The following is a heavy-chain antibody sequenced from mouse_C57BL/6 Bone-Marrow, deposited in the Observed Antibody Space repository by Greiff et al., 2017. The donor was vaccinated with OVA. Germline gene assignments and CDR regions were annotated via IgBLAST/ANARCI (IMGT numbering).Heavy chain of an antibody. CDR1: GYTFTSYW. V-gene: IGHV1-74*01. D-gene: IGHD1-1*01. CDR2: IHPSDSDT. J-gene: IGHJ1*03. Sequence: QVQLQQPGAELVKPGASVKVSCKASGYTFTSYWMHWVKQRPGQGLEWIGRIHPSDSDTNYNQKFKGKATLTVDKSSSTAYMQLSSLTSEDSAVYYFAIYYGSSYVSYWYFDVWGTGTTVTVSS. CDR3: AIYYGSSYVSYWYFDV.